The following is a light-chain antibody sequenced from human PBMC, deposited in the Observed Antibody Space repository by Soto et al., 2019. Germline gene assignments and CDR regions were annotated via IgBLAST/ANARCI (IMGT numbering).Light chain of an antibody. CDR2: DAS. CDR3: QQRSNWPPEVT. Sequence: EIVLTQSPDTLSLSPGERATLSCRASQSVSSSLAWYQQKPGQAPRLLIYDASNRATGIPARFSGSGSGTDFTLTISSLEPEDFAVYYGQQRSNWPPEVTFGPGTKVDI. J-gene: IGKJ3*01. CDR1: QSVSSS. V-gene: IGKV3-11*01.